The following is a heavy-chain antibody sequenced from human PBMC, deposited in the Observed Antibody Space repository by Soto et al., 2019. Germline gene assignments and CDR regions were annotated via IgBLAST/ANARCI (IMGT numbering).Heavy chain of an antibody. J-gene: IGHJ4*02. CDR2: IYHSGST. D-gene: IGHD2-21*02. CDR3: ARLGVVTAYFATDY. V-gene: IGHV4-30-2*01. CDR1: GGSISSGGYS. Sequence: SETLSLTCAVSGGSISSGGYSWSWIRQPPGKGLEWIGYIYHSGSTYYNPSLKSRVTISVDTSKNQFSLKLSSVTAADTAVYYCARLGVVTAYFATDYWGQGTLVTVSS.